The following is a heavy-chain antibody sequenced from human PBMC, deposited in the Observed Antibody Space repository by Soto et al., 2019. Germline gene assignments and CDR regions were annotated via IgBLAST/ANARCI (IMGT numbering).Heavy chain of an antibody. Sequence: QVQLVQSGAEVRKPGASVKVSCKASGYIFTSHYIHWVRQAPGQGLEWMGIINPTGGDTSYAQKFQGRVTMTRDTSTSTVYMELSSLRSEDTAVYYCARESTLAYWGQGTLVTVSS. J-gene: IGHJ4*02. CDR2: INPTGGDT. V-gene: IGHV1-46*01. CDR1: GYIFTSHY. CDR3: ARESTLAY.